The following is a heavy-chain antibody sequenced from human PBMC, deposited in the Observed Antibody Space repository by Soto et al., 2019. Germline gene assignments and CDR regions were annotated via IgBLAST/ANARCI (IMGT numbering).Heavy chain of an antibody. V-gene: IGHV3-23*01. J-gene: IGHJ6*02. CDR2: ISCSGGIT. CDR1: GFTLDDHA. CDR3: AKGLLIMVRKVIIPPQYYYGMDV. D-gene: IGHD3-10*01. Sequence: PGGSLRLSCAASGFTLDDHAMSWVRQAPGKGLEWVSVISCSGGITYYEDSVKGRFTISRDNAKNTLYLQMNSLRAEDTAVYYCAKGLLIMVRKVIIPPQYYYGMDVWGQGTTVTVSS.